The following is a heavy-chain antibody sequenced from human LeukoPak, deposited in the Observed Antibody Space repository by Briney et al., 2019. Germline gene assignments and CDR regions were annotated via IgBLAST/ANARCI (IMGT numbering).Heavy chain of an antibody. Sequence: GGSLRLSCAASGFTVGSNTMSWVRQAPGKGLEWVSIIYSGGSASYADSVKGRFTISRDNSKNTLYLQMNSLRTEDTAVYYCARGGSYFDISGYYFYWGQGTLVTVSS. J-gene: IGHJ4*02. CDR1: GFTVGSNT. CDR3: ARGGSYFDISGYYFY. CDR2: IYSGGSA. V-gene: IGHV3-66*01. D-gene: IGHD3-22*01.